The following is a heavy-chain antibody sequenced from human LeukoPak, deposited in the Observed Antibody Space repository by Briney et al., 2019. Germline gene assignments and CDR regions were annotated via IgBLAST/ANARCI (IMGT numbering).Heavy chain of an antibody. CDR2: INHSGST. CDR3: ARDGDSGSYNFDY. CDR1: GGSFSGYY. D-gene: IGHD1-26*01. V-gene: IGHV4-34*01. Sequence: SETLSLTCAVYGGSFSGYYWSWIRQPPGKGLEWIGEINHSGSTNYNPSLKSRVTISVDTSKNQFSLKLSSVTAADTAVYYCARDGDSGSYNFDYWGQGTLVTVSS. J-gene: IGHJ4*02.